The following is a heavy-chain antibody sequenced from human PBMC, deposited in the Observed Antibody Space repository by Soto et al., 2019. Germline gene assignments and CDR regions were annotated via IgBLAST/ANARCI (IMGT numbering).Heavy chain of an antibody. CDR2: IYPGDSDT. J-gene: IGHJ6*03. CDR1: GYSFTSYW. CDR3: ARSYYDFWSGYSHPEGDYYYYYMDV. V-gene: IGHV5-51*01. Sequence: GESLKISCKGSGYSFTSYWIGWVRQMPGKGLEWMGIIYPGDSDTRYSPSFQGQVTISADKSISTAYLQWSSLKASDTAMYYCARSYYDFWSGYSHPEGDYYYYYMDVWGKGTTVTVSS. D-gene: IGHD3-3*01.